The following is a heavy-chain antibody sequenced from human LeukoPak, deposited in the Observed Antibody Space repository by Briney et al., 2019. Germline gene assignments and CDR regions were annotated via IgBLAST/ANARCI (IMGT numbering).Heavy chain of an antibody. J-gene: IGHJ5*02. CDR3: ARDRPPYSSRPRFDP. CDR2: IYYSGST. CDR1: GGSISSSSYY. Sequence: SETLSLTCTVSGGSISSSSYYWGWIRQPPGKGLEWIGSIYYSGSTYYNPSLKSRVTISVDTSKNQFSLKLSSVTAADTAVYYRARDRPPYSSRPRFDPWGQGTLVTVSS. V-gene: IGHV4-39*07. D-gene: IGHD6-13*01.